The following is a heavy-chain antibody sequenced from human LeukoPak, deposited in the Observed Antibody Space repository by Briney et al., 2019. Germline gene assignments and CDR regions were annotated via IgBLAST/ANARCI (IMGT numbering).Heavy chain of an antibody. V-gene: IGHV3-48*04. J-gene: IGHJ4*02. D-gene: IGHD1-1*01. Sequence: GGSLRLSCAASGFTFSSYSMNWVRQAPGKGLEWVSYISSSSSTIYYADSVKGRFTISRDNAKNSLYLQMNSLRAEDTAVYYCAKDLLDGNDYWGQGTLVTVSS. CDR3: AKDLLDGNDY. CDR2: ISSSSSTI. CDR1: GFTFSSYS.